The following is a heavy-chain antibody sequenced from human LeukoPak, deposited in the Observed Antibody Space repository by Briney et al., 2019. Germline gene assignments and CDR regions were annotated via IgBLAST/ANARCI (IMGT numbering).Heavy chain of an antibody. J-gene: IGHJ6*03. CDR2: INHSGST. Sequence: SETLSLTCAVYGGSFSGYYWSWIRQPPGKGLEWIGEINHSGSTNYNPSLKSRVTISVDTSRNQFSLRLSSVTAADTAVYYCARGGGISHYYYYMDVWGKGTTVTISS. V-gene: IGHV4-34*01. CDR1: GGSFSGYY. CDR3: ARGGGISHYYYYMDV. D-gene: IGHD6-13*01.